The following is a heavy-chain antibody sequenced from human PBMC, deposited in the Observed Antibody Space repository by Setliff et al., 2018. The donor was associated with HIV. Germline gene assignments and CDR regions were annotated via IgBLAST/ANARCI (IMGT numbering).Heavy chain of an antibody. CDR3: VKGDNFWTGYSTYFEFDP. V-gene: IGHV3-30*02. CDR1: GFTFSSYS. J-gene: IGHJ5*02. Sequence: PGGSLRLSCAASGFTFSSYSMNWVRQAPGKGLEWVSFIRYDGSEKFYAESVQGRFTISRDSSKNMLYLQMSSLRAEDTAIYYCVKGDNFWTGYSTYFEFDPWGQGTRVTVSS. CDR2: IRYDGSEK. D-gene: IGHD3-3*01.